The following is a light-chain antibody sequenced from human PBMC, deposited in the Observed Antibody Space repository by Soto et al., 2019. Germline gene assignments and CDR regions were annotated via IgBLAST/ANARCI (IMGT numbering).Light chain of an antibody. CDR3: QSYDSSLSGYV. CDR1: SSNIGTDYD. V-gene: IGLV1-40*01. CDR2: GST. J-gene: IGLJ1*01. Sequence: QSVLTQPPSVSGAPGQRVTISCTGSSSNIGTDYDVHWYQQLPGTAPKLLIYGSTNRPSGVPGRFSGSKSGTSASLAITGLQAEDEADYYCQSYDSSLSGYVFGAGTKLTVL.